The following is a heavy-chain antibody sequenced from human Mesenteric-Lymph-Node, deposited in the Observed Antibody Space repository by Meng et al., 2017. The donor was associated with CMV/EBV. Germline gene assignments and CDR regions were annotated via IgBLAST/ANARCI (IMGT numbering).Heavy chain of an antibody. J-gene: IGHJ6*02. CDR3: ARDTEGVDTAKGGDYYYGMDV. CDR2: IYYSGST. Sequence: SETLSLTCTVSGGSISSSSYYWGWIRQPPGKGLEWIGSIYYSGSTYYNPSLKSRVTISVDTSKNQFSLKLSSVTAADTAVYYCARDTEGVDTAKGGDYYYGMDVWGQGTTVTVSS. CDR1: GGSISSSSYY. V-gene: IGHV4-39*07. D-gene: IGHD5-18*01.